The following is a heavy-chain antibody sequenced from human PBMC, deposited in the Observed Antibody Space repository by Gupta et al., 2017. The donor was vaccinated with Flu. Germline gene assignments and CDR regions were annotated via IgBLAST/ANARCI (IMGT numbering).Heavy chain of an antibody. D-gene: IGHD2-21*02. CDR1: GYSFTDYK. CDR3: ARYRSVTGDDY. J-gene: IGHJ4*02. Sequence: QVQMVQSGAEVKTPGASVKVSCKASGYSFTDYKIHWIRQAPGQGLEGMGRINPMGGGANEAQKYQGRVTMPRDTSISTVYLELSTLTSDDTAVYYCARYRSVTGDDYWGQGTLVTVSS. CDR2: INPMGGGA. V-gene: IGHV1-2*06.